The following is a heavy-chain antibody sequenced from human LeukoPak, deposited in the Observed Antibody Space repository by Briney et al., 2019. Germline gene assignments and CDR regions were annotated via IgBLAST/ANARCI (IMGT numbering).Heavy chain of an antibody. V-gene: IGHV4-4*09. D-gene: IGHD6-6*01. CDR3: ARHDAGIAARPFDN. J-gene: IGHJ4*02. CDR2: IHASGPT. Sequence: SETLSLTCTVSGGSVSTYYWSWIRRPPGKGLEWIAYIHASGPTNYNPSLKSRITISVDTSKNQFSLKLSSVTAADTAVYYCARHDAGIAARPFDNWGQGTLVTVSS. CDR1: GGSVSTYY.